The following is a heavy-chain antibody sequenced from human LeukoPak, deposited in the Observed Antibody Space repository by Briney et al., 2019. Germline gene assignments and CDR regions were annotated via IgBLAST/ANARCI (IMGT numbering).Heavy chain of an antibody. D-gene: IGHD5-18*01. V-gene: IGHV1-69*13. CDR3: ARAVYSYGNYYFDY. CDR2: IIPIFGTA. Sequence: SVKVSCKASGGTFSSYAISWVRQAPGQGLEWMGGIIPIFGTANYAQKFQGRVTITADESTSTAYMELRSLRSDDTAVYYCARAVYSYGNYYFDYWGQGTLVTVSS. J-gene: IGHJ4*02. CDR1: GGTFSSYA.